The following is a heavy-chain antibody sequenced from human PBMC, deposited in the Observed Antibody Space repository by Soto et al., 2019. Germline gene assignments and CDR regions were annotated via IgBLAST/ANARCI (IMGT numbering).Heavy chain of an antibody. CDR2: IYYSGST. J-gene: IGHJ4*02. Sequence: TSETLSLTCAVYGGSFSGYYWSWIRQPPGKGLEWIGYIYYSGSTYYNPSLKSRVTISVDTSKNQFSLKLSSVTAADTAVYYCARVRPTRPRTYYFDYWGQGTLVTVS. V-gene: IGHV4-34*09. CDR3: ARVRPTRPRTYYFDY. D-gene: IGHD1-1*01. CDR1: GGSFSGYY.